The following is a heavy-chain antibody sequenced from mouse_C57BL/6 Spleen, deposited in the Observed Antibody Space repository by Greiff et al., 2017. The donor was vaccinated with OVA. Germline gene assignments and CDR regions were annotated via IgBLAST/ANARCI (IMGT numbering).Heavy chain of an antibody. CDR1: GFTFSSYA. D-gene: IGHD1-1*01. CDR3: TRVSSSPYYYAMDY. CDR2: ISSGGDYI. J-gene: IGHJ4*01. Sequence: EVKLVESGEGLVKPGGSLKLSCAASGFTFSSYAMSWVRQTPEKRLEWVAYISSGGDYIYYADPVKGRFTISRDNARNTLYLQMSSLKSEDTAMYYCTRVSSSPYYYAMDYWGQGTSVTVSS. V-gene: IGHV5-9-1*02.